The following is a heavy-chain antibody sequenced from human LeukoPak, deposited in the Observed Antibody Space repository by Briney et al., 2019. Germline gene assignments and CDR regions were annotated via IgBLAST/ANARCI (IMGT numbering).Heavy chain of an antibody. CDR3: AKDKIFRYLDY. Sequence: GGSLRLSCAASGLTFSNHGMHWVRQAPGKGLEWVAMITSDGNNKYYADSVKDRFTISRDDSKNTLYLQMNSLRDEDTAVYYCAKDKIFRYLDYWGQGALVTVTS. CDR2: ITSDGNNK. CDR1: GLTFSNHG. D-gene: IGHD2/OR15-2a*01. V-gene: IGHV3-30*18. J-gene: IGHJ4*02.